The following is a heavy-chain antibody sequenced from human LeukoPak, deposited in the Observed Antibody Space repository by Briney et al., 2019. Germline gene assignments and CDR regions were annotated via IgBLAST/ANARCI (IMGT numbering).Heavy chain of an antibody. CDR1: GGSISSSNW. J-gene: IGHJ5*02. CDR2: IYHSGST. CDR3: GRRGAGLDWFDP. V-gene: IGHV4-4*02. D-gene: IGHD3-10*01. Sequence: PSGTLSLTCAVSGGSISSSNWWGWVRQPPGKGLEWIGEIYHSGSTNYNPSLKSRVTMSVDTSKNQFSLKLVSVTAADTAVYYCGRRGAGLDWFDPWGQGTLVTVSS.